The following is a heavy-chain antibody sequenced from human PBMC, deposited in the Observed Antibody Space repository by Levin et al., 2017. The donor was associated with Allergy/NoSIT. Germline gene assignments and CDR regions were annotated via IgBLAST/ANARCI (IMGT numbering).Heavy chain of an antibody. CDR3: AGSRQRQDLDY. J-gene: IGHJ4*02. D-gene: IGHD1-1*01. CDR1: GGSISSSY. Sequence: SQTLSLTCTVSGGSISSSYWSWIRQPPGKGLEWIGYIYYSGSTNYNPSLKSRVTISVDTSKNQFSLKLSSVTAADTAVYYCAGSRQRQDLDYWGQGTLVTVSS. V-gene: IGHV4-59*08. CDR2: IYYSGST.